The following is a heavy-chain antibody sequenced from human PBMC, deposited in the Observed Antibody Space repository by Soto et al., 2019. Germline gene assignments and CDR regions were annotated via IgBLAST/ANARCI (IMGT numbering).Heavy chain of an antibody. V-gene: IGHV4-59*08. CDR1: GGSISSYY. J-gene: IGHJ4*02. CDR3: ARHGNIVATIPAAFDY. Sequence: SETLSLTCTVSGGSISSYYWSWIRQPPGKGLEWIGYIYYSGSTNYNPSLKSRVTISVDTSKNQFSLKLSSVTAADTAVYYCARHGNIVATIPAAFDYWGQGTLVTVSS. CDR2: IYYSGST. D-gene: IGHD5-12*01.